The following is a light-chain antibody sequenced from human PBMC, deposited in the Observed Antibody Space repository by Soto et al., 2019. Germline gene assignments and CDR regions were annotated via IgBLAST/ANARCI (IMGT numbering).Light chain of an antibody. J-gene: IGKJ1*01. CDR2: GAS. V-gene: IGKV3-20*01. CDR1: QSINNNY. CDR3: QQYGGSPRT. Sequence: EILLTQSPGTLSLSPGERATLSCRASQSINNNYLAWYQQKRGQAPRLLIYGASSRATGIPDRFSGSGSGTVFHLTISRLEPEDFAVYYCQQYGGSPRTFGQGTKVEIK.